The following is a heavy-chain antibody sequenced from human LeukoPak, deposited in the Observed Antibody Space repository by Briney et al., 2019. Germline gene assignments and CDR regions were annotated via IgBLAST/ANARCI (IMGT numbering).Heavy chain of an antibody. CDR3: ARRWRDAFDI. V-gene: IGHV3-30*04. J-gene: IGHJ3*02. CDR2: ISYDGSNK. Sequence: PGGSLRLSCAASGFTFSSYAMHWVRQAPGKGLEWVAVISYDGSNKYYADSVKGRFTISRGNSKNTLYLQRNSLRAEDTAVYYCARRWRDAFDIWGQGTMVTVSS. D-gene: IGHD2-15*01. CDR1: GFTFSSYA.